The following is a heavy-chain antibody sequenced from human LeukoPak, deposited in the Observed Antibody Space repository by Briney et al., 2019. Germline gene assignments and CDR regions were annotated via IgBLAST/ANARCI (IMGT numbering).Heavy chain of an antibody. V-gene: IGHV1-2*02. D-gene: IGHD3-3*01. J-gene: IGHJ5*02. CDR2: INPNSGGT. CDR1: GYTFTGYY. Sequence: ASVKVSCKASGYTFTGYYMHWVRQAPGQGLEWMGWINPNSGGTNYAQKFQGRVTITRNTSISTAYMELSSLRSEDTAVYYCARGHFVTIFGVVIHRYNWFDPWGQGTLVTVSS. CDR3: ARGHFVTIFGVVIHRYNWFDP.